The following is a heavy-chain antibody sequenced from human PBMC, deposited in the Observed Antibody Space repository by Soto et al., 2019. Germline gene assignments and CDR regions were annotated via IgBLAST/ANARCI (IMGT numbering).Heavy chain of an antibody. CDR2: ISGHGDAT. CDR1: GFPFTGYA. Sequence: GGSLRLSCAASGFPFTGYAMSWVRQAPGKGLEWVSAISGHGDATFYADSVKGRFTISRDNSKNTLYLHMNSLRAEDTALYYCANSRVSMVRGLIIIPNYWGQGTLVTSP. CDR3: ANSRVSMVRGLIIIPNY. J-gene: IGHJ4*02. D-gene: IGHD3-10*01. V-gene: IGHV3-23*01.